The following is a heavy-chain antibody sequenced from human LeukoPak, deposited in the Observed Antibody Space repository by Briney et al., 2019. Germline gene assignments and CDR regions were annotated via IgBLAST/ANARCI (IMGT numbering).Heavy chain of an antibody. D-gene: IGHD2-2*01. CDR2: INHNGST. CDR3: ARGVIVVVPAAIDY. CDR1: GGSFSGYY. J-gene: IGHJ4*02. Sequence: SETLSLTCAVYGGSFSGYYWSWIRQPPGKGLEWIGEINHNGSTNYNPSLKSRVTISVDTSKNQFSLKLSSVTAADTAVYYCARGVIVVVPAAIDYWGQGTLVTVSS. V-gene: IGHV4-34*09.